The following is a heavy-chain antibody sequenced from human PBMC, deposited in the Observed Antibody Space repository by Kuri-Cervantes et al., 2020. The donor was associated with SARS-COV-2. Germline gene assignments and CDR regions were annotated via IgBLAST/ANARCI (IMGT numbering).Heavy chain of an antibody. Sequence: GSLRLSCAVSGYSISSGYYWGWIRQPPGKGLEWIGSIYHSGSTYYNPSLKSRVTISVDGSKNQFSLKLSSVTAADTAVYYCARLMVRGEGNWFDPWGQGTLVTVSS. CDR1: GYSISSGYY. J-gene: IGHJ5*02. V-gene: IGHV4-38-2*01. CDR3: ARLMVRGEGNWFDP. CDR2: IYHSGST. D-gene: IGHD3-10*01.